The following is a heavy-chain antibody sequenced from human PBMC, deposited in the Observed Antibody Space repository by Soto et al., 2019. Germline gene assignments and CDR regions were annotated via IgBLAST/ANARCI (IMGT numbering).Heavy chain of an antibody. J-gene: IGHJ4*02. V-gene: IGHV1-46*01. CDR1: GDTFTDYY. D-gene: IGHD2-21*02. Sequence: QVQLMQSGAEVKKPGASVKVSCKASGDTFTDYYIHWVRQAPGQGLEWMGTVNPSGGHTTYAQHFRGRVNMTRDTSTSTLYMELTSLTSDDTAIYDCARGGHVVVGTAALDYWGQGTLVTVSS. CDR2: VNPSGGHT. CDR3: ARGGHVVVGTAALDY.